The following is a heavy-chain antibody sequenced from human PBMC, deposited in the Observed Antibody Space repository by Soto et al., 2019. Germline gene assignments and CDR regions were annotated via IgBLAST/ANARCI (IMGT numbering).Heavy chain of an antibody. Sequence: SETLSLTCTVSSGSINKYCWSWIRQPPGKELEWIGYICGSGSTNYNPSLTSRVTMSVDTSKNQFSLNLSSMTAADTAIYYCARQGENDYFDFWGQGALVTVSS. CDR3: ARQGENDYFDF. V-gene: IGHV4-59*08. J-gene: IGHJ4*02. CDR2: ICGSGST. CDR1: SGSINKYC. D-gene: IGHD3-16*01.